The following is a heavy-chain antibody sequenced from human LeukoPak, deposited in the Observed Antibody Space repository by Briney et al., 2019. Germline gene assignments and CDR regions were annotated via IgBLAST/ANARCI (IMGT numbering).Heavy chain of an antibody. Sequence: QSGGSLRLSCAASGFTFSSYAMHWVRQAPGKGLEWVAVISYDGSNKYYADSVKGRFTISRDNSKTTPYLQMNSLRAEDTAVYYCARVPIETSRPYYFDYWGQGTLVTVSS. CDR3: ARVPIETSRPYYFDY. V-gene: IGHV3-30-3*01. CDR1: GFTFSSYA. CDR2: ISYDGSNK. D-gene: IGHD2-2*01. J-gene: IGHJ4*02.